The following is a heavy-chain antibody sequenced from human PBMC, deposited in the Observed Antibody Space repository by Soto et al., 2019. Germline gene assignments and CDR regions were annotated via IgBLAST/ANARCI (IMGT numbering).Heavy chain of an antibody. CDR2: IYYSGST. J-gene: IGHJ6*02. V-gene: IGHV4-39*01. D-gene: IGHD6-13*01. CDR3: ASLVGAMDSNSWRENYYYYFGMDV. CDR1: GGSISSSSYY. Sequence: WETLSLTCTVSGGSISSSSYYWGWIRQPPGKGLEGIGGIYYSGSTYYNPSLKSRVTISVDTSKNQFSLKLSSVTAADTAAYYCASLVGAMDSNSWRENYYYYFGMDVWGQGTTVTVSS.